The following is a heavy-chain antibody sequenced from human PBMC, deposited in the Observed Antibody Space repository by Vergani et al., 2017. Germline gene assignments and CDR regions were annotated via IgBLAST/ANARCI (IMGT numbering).Heavy chain of an antibody. Sequence: QVQLVQSGAEVKKPGASVKVSCKASGYTFTSYYMHWVRQAPGQGLEWMGIINPSGGSTSYAQKFQGRVTMTRDTSTSTVYMELSSLRSEDTAVYYCARDEGGSDYYYGMDVWGQGTTVTVSS. V-gene: IGHV1-46*01. J-gene: IGHJ6*02. D-gene: IGHD6-25*01. CDR3: ARDEGGSDYYYGMDV. CDR2: INPSGGST. CDR1: GYTFTSYY.